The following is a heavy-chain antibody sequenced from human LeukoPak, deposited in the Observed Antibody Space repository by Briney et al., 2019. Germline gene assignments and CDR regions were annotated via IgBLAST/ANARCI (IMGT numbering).Heavy chain of an antibody. Sequence: SETLSLTCAVYGGSFSGYYWSWIRRPPGKGLEWIGEINHSGSTNYDPSLKSRVTISVDTSKNQFSLKLSSVTAADTAVYYCARDSERPYNWFDPWGQGTLVTVSS. CDR3: ARDSERPYNWFDP. CDR1: GGSFSGYY. CDR2: INHSGST. D-gene: IGHD6-13*01. J-gene: IGHJ5*02. V-gene: IGHV4-34*01.